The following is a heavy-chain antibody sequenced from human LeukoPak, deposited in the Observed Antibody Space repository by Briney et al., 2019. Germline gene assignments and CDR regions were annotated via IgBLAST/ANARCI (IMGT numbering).Heavy chain of an antibody. CDR3: ARGRRNSGSILFDY. CDR2: INAGNGNT. V-gene: IGHV1-3*01. D-gene: IGHD1-26*01. J-gene: IGHJ4*02. CDR1: GYTFTSYA. Sequence: ASVKVSCKASGYTFTSYAMPWVRQAPGQRLEWMGWINAGNGNTKYSQKFQGRVTITRDTSASTAYMELSSLRSEDTAVYYCARGRRNSGSILFDYWGQGTLVTVSS.